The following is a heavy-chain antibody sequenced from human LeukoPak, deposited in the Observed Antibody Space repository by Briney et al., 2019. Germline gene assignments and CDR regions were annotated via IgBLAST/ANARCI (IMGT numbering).Heavy chain of an antibody. CDR2: ITPMFGTA. Sequence: SVKVSCKASGGTFSSYAINWVRQAPGQGLEWMGGITPMFGTAKYAQKLQGRVTITADESTSTAYMELSSLRSEDTAVYYCARDSSEFRSLIFHWGQGTLVTVSS. CDR1: GGTFSSYA. J-gene: IGHJ1*01. V-gene: IGHV1-69*13. D-gene: IGHD3-9*01. CDR3: ARDSSEFRSLIFH.